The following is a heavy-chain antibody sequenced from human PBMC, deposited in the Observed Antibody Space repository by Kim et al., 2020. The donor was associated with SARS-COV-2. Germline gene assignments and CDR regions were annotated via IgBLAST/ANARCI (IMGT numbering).Heavy chain of an antibody. V-gene: IGHV3-21*01. CDR3: ARGDNWFDP. J-gene: IGHJ5*02. CDR2: YI. Sequence: YINYADSVKGRFTISRDNAKNSLYLQMNSLRAEDTAVYYCARGDNWFDPWGQGTLVTVSS.